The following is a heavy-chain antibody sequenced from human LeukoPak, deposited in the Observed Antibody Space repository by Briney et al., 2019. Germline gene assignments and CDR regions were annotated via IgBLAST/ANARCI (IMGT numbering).Heavy chain of an antibody. J-gene: IGHJ3*02. V-gene: IGHV4-31*03. CDR2: IYYSGST. CDR1: GGSISSGGYY. CDR3: ARDRHGDILGWAFDI. D-gene: IGHD4-17*01. Sequence: PSETLSLAFTVSGGSISSGGYYWSWIRQHPGKGLEWIGYIYYSGSTYYNPSLKSRVTISVDTSKNQFSLKLSSVTAADTAVYYCARDRHGDILGWAFDIWGQGTMVTVSS.